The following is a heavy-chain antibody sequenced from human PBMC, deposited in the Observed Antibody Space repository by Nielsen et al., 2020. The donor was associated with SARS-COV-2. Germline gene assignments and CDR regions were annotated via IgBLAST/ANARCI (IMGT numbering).Heavy chain of an antibody. D-gene: IGHD1-26*01. J-gene: IGHJ4*02. CDR3: AKDVRPVGATFYYFDS. CDR1: GFSFNNYG. CDR2: ISYEGSKQ. Sequence: GGSLRLSCAASGFSFNNYGMHWVRQAPGKGLEWVAYISYEGSKQYYADSVKGRFTISRDNAKNSLYLQMNSLRAEDTALYYCAKDVRPVGATFYYFDSWGQGTLVTVSS. V-gene: IGHV3-30*18.